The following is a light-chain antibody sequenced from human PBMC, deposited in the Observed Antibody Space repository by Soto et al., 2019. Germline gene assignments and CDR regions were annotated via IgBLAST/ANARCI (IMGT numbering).Light chain of an antibody. J-gene: IGLJ1*01. CDR2: ENS. V-gene: IGLV1-40*01. Sequence: QSVLTQPPSVSGAPGQRVTISCTWSSSNIGAGYDVHWYQQLPGTAPKLLIYENSNRPSGVPDRFSGSKSGTSASLAITGLQAEDEADYYCQSYDSSLSANYVFGTGTKLTVL. CDR3: QSYDSSLSANYV. CDR1: SSNIGAGYD.